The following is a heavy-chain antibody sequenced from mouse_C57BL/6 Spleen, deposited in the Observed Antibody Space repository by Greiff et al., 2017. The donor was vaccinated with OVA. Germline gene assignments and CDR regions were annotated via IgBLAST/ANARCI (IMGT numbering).Heavy chain of an antibody. CDR1: GYTFTDYY. CDR3: ARYGSSFYYFDY. V-gene: IGHV1-19*01. CDR2: INPYNGGT. J-gene: IGHJ2*01. D-gene: IGHD1-1*01. Sequence: EVKLMESGPVLVKPGASVKMSCKASGYTFTDYYMNWVKQSHGKSLEWIGVINPYNGGTSYNQKFKGKATLTVDKSSSTAYMELNSLTSEDSAVYYCARYGSSFYYFDYWGQGTTLTVSS.